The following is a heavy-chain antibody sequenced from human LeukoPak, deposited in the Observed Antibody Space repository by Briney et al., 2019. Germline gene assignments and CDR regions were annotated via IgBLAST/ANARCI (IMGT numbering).Heavy chain of an antibody. CDR2: IGGSGGST. CDR3: ARRSYYESTGYPFDY. D-gene: IGHD3-22*01. Sequence: PGGSLRLSCAASGFTFNNYAMSWVRQAAGKGLEWVSTIGGSGGSTYYADSVKGRFTISRDNSKNTQYLQMNSLRAEDTAFYYCARRSYYESTGYPFDYWGQGALVTVSS. CDR1: GFTFNNYA. V-gene: IGHV3-23*01. J-gene: IGHJ4*02.